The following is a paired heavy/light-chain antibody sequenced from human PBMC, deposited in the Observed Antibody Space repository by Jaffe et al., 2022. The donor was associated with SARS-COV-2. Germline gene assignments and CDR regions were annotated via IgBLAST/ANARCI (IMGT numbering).Heavy chain of an antibody. CDR2: IYWNDDK. D-gene: IGHD3-3*01. V-gene: IGHV2-5*01. J-gene: IGHJ4*02. CDR3: AHRQTDQDYDFWSGYSSGFDY. Sequence: QITLKESGPTLVKPTQTLTLTCTFSGFSLSTSGVGVGWIRQPPGKALEWLALIYWNDDKRYSPSLKSRLTITKDTSKNQVVLTMTNMDPVDTATYYCAHRQTDQDYDFWSGYSSGFDYWGQGTLVTVSS. CDR1: GFSLSTSGVG.
Light chain of an antibody. CDR2: DAS. CDR3: QQYDNLSFT. CDR1: QDISNY. Sequence: DIQMTQSPSSLSASVGDRVTITCQASQDISNYLNWYQQKPGKAPKLLIYDASNLETGVPSRFSGSGSGTDFTFTISSLQPEDIATYYCQQYDNLSFTFGPGTKVDIK. J-gene: IGKJ3*01. V-gene: IGKV1-33*01.